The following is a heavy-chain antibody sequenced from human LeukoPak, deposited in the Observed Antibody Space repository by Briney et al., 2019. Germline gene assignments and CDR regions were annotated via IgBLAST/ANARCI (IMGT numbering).Heavy chain of an antibody. Sequence: KSSETLSLTCAVYGGSFSGYYWSWIRQPPGKGLEWIGEINHSGSTNYNPSLKSRVTISVDTSKNQFSLKLSSVTAADTAVYYCARFKGYSSFNWFDPWGQGTPVTVSS. CDR1: GGSFSGYY. J-gene: IGHJ5*02. CDR3: ARFKGYSSFNWFDP. V-gene: IGHV4-34*01. CDR2: INHSGST. D-gene: IGHD6-13*01.